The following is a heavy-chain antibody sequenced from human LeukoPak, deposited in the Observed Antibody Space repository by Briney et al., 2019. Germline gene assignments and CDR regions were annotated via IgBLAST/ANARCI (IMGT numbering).Heavy chain of an antibody. CDR1: GGSVSSYY. D-gene: IGHD6-19*01. J-gene: IGHJ4*02. CDR2: IYYSGST. V-gene: IGHV4-59*02. CDR3: ARGPYTGGWFSFDY. Sequence: SETLSLTCTVSGGSVSSYYWCWIRQPPGKGLEWIAYIYYSGSTKYNPSLKRRVTISLDRSKNQFSLKLRSVTAADTAVYYCARGPYTGGWFSFDYWGQGTLVTVSS.